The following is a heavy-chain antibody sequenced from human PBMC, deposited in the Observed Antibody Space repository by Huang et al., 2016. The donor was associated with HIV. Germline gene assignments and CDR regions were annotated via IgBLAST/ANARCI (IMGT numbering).Heavy chain of an antibody. D-gene: IGHD3-9*01. V-gene: IGHV1-24*01. Sequence: QVQLVQSRAEVKKPGASVKVSCKVSEYTLTELSIHWVRQPPGKGLEWMGGFDPEIGEASYARKFQGRVTVTEDTSTETAFMELSGLRPEDTAVYYCATGFDVFFDFWGQGTLVTVSS. CDR2: FDPEIGEA. CDR3: ATGFDVFFDF. CDR1: EYTLTELS. J-gene: IGHJ4*02.